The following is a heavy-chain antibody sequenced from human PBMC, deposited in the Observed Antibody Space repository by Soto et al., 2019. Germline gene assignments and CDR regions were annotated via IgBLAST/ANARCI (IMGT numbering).Heavy chain of an antibody. CDR2: ISSSSSYT. D-gene: IGHD2-2*01. Sequence: QVQLVESGGGLVKPGGSLRLSCAASGFTFSDYYMSWIRQAPGKGLEWVSYISSSSSYTHYPDSVKGRFTISRDNANNSPCPQVSSLRAVDTAVYYCARGLASSTSWCDAFDIWGQGTMVTVSS. CDR1: GFTFSDYY. CDR3: ARGLASSTSWCDAFDI. J-gene: IGHJ3*02. V-gene: IGHV3-11*06.